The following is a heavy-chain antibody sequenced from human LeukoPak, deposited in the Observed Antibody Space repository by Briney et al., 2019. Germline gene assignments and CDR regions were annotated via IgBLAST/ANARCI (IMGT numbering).Heavy chain of an antibody. CDR1: GFTFSSYW. J-gene: IGHJ3*02. Sequence: GGSLRLSCAASGFTFSSYWMHWVRQVPGKGLVWVSRINSDGSSTSYADSVKGRFTISRGNAKNTLYVQMNSLRAEDTAVYYCSTGSGHAFDIWGRGTMVTVS. V-gene: IGHV3-74*01. CDR3: STGSGHAFDI. CDR2: INSDGSST. D-gene: IGHD3-10*01.